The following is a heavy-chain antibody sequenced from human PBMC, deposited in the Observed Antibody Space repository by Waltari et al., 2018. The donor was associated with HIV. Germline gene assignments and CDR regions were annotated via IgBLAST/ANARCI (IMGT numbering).Heavy chain of an antibody. J-gene: IGHJ1*01. Sequence: QVQLVQSGAEVKKPGASVKVSCKASGYTFTSYGISWVRQAPGQGLEWMGWISANNGNTNYAQKLQDRVTMTTDTSTSTAYMELRSLRSDDTAVYYCVRHAAQYAVEPGRTGWYLAGYFQPWGQGTLVIVSS. CDR1: GYTFTSYG. CDR2: ISANNGNT. V-gene: IGHV1-18*01. D-gene: IGHD2-2*01. CDR3: VRHAAQYAVEPGRTGWYLAGYFQP.